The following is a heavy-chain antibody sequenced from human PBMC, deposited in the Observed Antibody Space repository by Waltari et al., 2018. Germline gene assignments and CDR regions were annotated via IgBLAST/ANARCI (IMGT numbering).Heavy chain of an antibody. CDR1: GLNFSSYA. J-gene: IGHJ4*02. V-gene: IGHV3-23*01. Sequence: EVQLLEYGGGLVKPGGSLRLYCAASGLNFSSYAMSWVSQVPGKGLGWVSAISGSGVSTYYSDPGKGRFTISRDNSKNTRYLQMNSLRAEDTAVYYCAKGDYYDSSGYLDYWGQGTLVTVSS. D-gene: IGHD3-22*01. CDR2: ISGSGVST. CDR3: AKGDYYDSSGYLDY.